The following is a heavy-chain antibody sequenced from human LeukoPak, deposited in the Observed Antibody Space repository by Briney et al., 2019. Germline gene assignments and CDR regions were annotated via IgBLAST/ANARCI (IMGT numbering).Heavy chain of an antibody. Sequence: SETLSLTCTVSGGSISSGSYYWSWIRQPAGKGLEWIGRIYTSGSTNYNPSLKSRVTISVDTSKNQFSLKLSSVTAADTAVYYCARDCGGDCYDYYYMVVWGKGTTVTVSS. CDR2: IYTSGST. J-gene: IGHJ6*03. D-gene: IGHD2-21*01. CDR1: GGSISSGSYY. V-gene: IGHV4-61*02. CDR3: ARDCGGDCYDYYYMVV.